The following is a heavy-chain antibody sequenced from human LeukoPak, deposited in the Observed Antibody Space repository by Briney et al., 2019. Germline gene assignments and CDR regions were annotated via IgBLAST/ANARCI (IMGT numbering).Heavy chain of an antibody. Sequence: KTSQTLSLTCAVSGGSITTGNFYWTWVRQPPGKGLEWIGHIYHSGSPNYNPSLKSRILLSVDTSKNQISLNLTSMTAADTAVYYCARGRMRPVTRWHFDLWGRGTVVTVSA. CDR3: ARGRMRPVTRWHFDL. CDR1: GGSITTGNFY. J-gene: IGHJ2*01. CDR2: IYHSGSP. D-gene: IGHD4-17*01. V-gene: IGHV4-30-4*01.